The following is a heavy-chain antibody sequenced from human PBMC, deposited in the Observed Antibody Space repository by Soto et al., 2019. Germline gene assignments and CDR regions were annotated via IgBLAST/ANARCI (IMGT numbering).Heavy chain of an antibody. V-gene: IGHV4-59*01. CDR2: IHYSGTT. CDR3: ARYNSYAIDY. J-gene: IGHJ4*02. Sequence: SETLSLTCTVSGTSISSYCWSWIRQPPGKGLEWIANIHYSGTTNYNPSLASRVTLSVDTSKNQFSLKMTSATAADRAMYFCARYNSYAIDYWGRGTLVTVSS. CDR1: GTSISSYC. D-gene: IGHD2-8*01.